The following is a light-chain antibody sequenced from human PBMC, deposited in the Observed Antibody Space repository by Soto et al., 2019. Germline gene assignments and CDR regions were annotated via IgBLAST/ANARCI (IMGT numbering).Light chain of an antibody. Sequence: QSALTQPASVSGSPGQSITISCTGTSSDVGGYDYVSWFQQHPGKAPKLLIYEVSYRPSGVSDRFSGSKSGNTASLTISGLQAEDEADYYCCSYTDINTRVFGGGTKLTVL. J-gene: IGLJ2*01. CDR2: EVS. CDR3: CSYTDINTRV. V-gene: IGLV2-14*01. CDR1: SSDVGGYDY.